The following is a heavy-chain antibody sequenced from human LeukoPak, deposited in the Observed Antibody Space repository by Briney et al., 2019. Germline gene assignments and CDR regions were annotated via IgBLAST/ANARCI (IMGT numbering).Heavy chain of an antibody. CDR3: AREKLGPRDGYQPHWFDP. J-gene: IGHJ5*02. CDR2: IGSSSSPI. D-gene: IGHD5-24*01. V-gene: IGHV3-48*04. Sequence: PGGSLRLSCAASGFTFSAYTMNWVRQAPGKGLEWVSYIGSSSSPINYADSVKGRFTISRDNAKNSLYLQMNSLRAEDTAVYYCAREKLGPRDGYQPHWFDPWGQGTLVTVSS. CDR1: GFTFSAYT.